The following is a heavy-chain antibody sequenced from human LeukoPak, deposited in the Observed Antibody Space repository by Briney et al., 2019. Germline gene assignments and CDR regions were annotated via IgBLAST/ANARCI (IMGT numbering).Heavy chain of an antibody. CDR3: SRGSGWLSVY. Sequence: GGSLRLSCTASGFTFGDYLMSWFRQAPGKGLEWIGFISGGTTEYAASVKGRFTISRDDSTSIAYLQMNSLTTEDTAVYYCSRGSGWLSVYWGQGSLVTVSS. V-gene: IGHV3-49*03. J-gene: IGHJ4*02. CDR2: ISGGTT. D-gene: IGHD6-19*01. CDR1: GFTFGDYL.